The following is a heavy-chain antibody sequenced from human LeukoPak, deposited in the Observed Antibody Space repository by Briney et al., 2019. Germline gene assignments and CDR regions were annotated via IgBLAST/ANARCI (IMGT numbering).Heavy chain of an antibody. J-gene: IGHJ4*02. CDR2: IYYSGST. Sequence: SETLSLTCTVSGGSISSSSYYWGWIRQPPGKRLEWIGSIYYSGSTYYNPSLKSRVTISVDTSKNQFSLKLSSVTAADTAVYYCARGGYDFWSGYPFDYWGQGTLVTVSS. CDR3: ARGGYDFWSGYPFDY. CDR1: GGSISSSSYY. V-gene: IGHV4-39*01. D-gene: IGHD3-3*01.